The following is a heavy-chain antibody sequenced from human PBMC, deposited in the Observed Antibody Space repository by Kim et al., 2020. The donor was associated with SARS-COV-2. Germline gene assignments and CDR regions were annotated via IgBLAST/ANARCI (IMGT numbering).Heavy chain of an antibody. CDR3: ARVVRGYTYLDS. CDR1: GFTFSSYG. J-gene: IGHJ1*01. Sequence: GGSLRLSCEASGFTFSSYGIHWVRQAPGKGLEWLAVIWYEVNNFHYADSVKGRFTISRDNSKNTVYLQMSSLTADDTAVYYCARVVRGYTYLDSWGQGTLVTVSS. CDR2: IWYEVNNF. D-gene: IGHD5-18*01. V-gene: IGHV3-33*01.